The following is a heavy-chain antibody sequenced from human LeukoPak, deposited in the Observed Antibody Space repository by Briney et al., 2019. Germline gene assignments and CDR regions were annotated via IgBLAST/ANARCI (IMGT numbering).Heavy chain of an antibody. Sequence: PGGSLRLSCAAYGITFSSYALHWVRQAPGKGLEWVASLRYDGSNEYYADSVKGRFTISGDNSKNTLHLQMNNLRAEDMAVYYCAKEYSSGWYYFDYWGQGTLVTVSS. CDR3: AKEYSSGWYYFDY. D-gene: IGHD6-19*01. V-gene: IGHV3-30*02. J-gene: IGHJ4*02. CDR1: GITFSSYA. CDR2: LRYDGSNE.